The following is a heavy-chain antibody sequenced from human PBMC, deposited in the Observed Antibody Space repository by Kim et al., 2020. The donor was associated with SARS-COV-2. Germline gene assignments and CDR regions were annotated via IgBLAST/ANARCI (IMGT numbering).Heavy chain of an antibody. CDR2: ISYDGSNK. Sequence: GGSLRLSCAASGFTFSSYGMHWVRQAPGKGLEWVAVISYDGSNKYYADSVKGRFTISRDNSKNTLYLQMNSLRAEDTAVYYCARDYSSGWYVDYYYYGMDVWGQGTTVTVSS. D-gene: IGHD6-19*01. CDR3: ARDYSSGWYVDYYYYGMDV. CDR1: GFTFSSYG. J-gene: IGHJ6*02. V-gene: IGHV3-33*05.